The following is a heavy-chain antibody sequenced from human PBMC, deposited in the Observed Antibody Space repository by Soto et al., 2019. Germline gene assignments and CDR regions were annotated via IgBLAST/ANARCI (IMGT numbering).Heavy chain of an antibody. V-gene: IGHV1-2*02. Sequence: QVQLVQSGAEVKKPGASVKVSCEASGYTFTDYFIHWVRQAPGQGLEWIGWINPKNGRTFYGPNFQGRASLTKDTSPGPGYLELGGLRSDDTAVFYCTGEGGGGQWVRWFDPWGQGTLVRVSS. CDR3: TGEGGGGQWVRWFDP. D-gene: IGHD6-19*01. J-gene: IGHJ5*02. CDR1: GYTFTDYF. CDR2: INPKNGRT.